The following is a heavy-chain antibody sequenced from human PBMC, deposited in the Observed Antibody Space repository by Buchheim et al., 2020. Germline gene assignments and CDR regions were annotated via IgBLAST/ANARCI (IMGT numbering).Heavy chain of an antibody. J-gene: IGHJ5*02. Sequence: EVQLVESGGGLVQPGGSLRLSCAASGFTVSSNYMSWVRQAPGKGLEWVSVIYSGGSTYYADSVKGRFTISRDNFKNTLYLQMNSLRAEDTAVYYCARDVDSSDEGWFDPWGQGTL. V-gene: IGHV3-66*01. CDR3: ARDVDSSDEGWFDP. CDR1: GFTVSSNY. CDR2: IYSGGST. D-gene: IGHD6-19*01.